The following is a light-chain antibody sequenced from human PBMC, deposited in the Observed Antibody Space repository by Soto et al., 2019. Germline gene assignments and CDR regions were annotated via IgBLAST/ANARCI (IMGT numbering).Light chain of an antibody. CDR2: EVS. CDR1: SSDVGGYRY. CDR3: SSYAVSNGYV. V-gene: IGLV2-8*01. Sequence: QSALTQPPSASGSPGQSVTISCTGTSSDVGGYRYVSWYQQHPGKAPKLMIYEVSKRPSGVPDRFSGSKSGNTASLTVSGLQAEDEADYYCSSYAVSNGYVFGTRTKLTVL. J-gene: IGLJ1*01.